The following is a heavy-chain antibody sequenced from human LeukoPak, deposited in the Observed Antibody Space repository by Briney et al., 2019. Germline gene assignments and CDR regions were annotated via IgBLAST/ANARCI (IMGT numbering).Heavy chain of an antibody. CDR3: AKDLWRYYYYYYMDV. V-gene: IGHV3-23*01. D-gene: IGHD3-10*01. CDR1: GFTFSSYG. Sequence: PGGSLRLSCAASGFTFSSYGMSWVRQAPGKGLEWVSAISGSGGSTYYADSVKGRFTISRDNSKNTLYLQMNSLRAEDTAVYYCAKDLWRYYYYYYMDVWGKGTTVTISS. J-gene: IGHJ6*03. CDR2: ISGSGGST.